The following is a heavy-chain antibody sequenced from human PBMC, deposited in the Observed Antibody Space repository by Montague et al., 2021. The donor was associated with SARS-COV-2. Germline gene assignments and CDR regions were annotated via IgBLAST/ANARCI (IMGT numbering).Heavy chain of an antibody. J-gene: IGHJ3*01. Sequence: TLPLTCTVSGGSITNNIDYWAWIRQPPGKGLEWIGSIYYTGNTYYNPSLKSRVTISVVTSKNHFTLKLSSVTAAETAVYYCARLKRYFDSSGSPSAFDSWGQGTKVTVSS. CDR2: IYYTGNT. CDR3: ARLKRYFDSSGSPSAFDS. V-gene: IGHV4-39*02. CDR1: GGSITNNIDY. D-gene: IGHD3-22*01.